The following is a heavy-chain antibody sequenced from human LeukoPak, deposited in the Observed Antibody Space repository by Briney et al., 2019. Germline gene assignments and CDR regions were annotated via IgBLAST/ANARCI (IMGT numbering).Heavy chain of an antibody. Sequence: GGSLRLSCAVSGFTFSTSAMSWVRQIPGKGLEWVSAIAPNGGSREYRDSVRGRFTISRDNSKNTLFLQMDSLRDEDTALYYCAIRGISGTKYFQHWGQGTLVTVSS. D-gene: IGHD1-20*01. CDR1: GFTFSTSA. V-gene: IGHV3-23*01. CDR2: IAPNGGSR. J-gene: IGHJ1*01. CDR3: AIRGISGTKYFQH.